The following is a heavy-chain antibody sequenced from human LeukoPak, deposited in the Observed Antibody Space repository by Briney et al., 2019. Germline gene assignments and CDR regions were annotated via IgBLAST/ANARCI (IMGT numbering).Heavy chain of an antibody. CDR1: GGSVSSGDYY. CDR2: IYYSGST. J-gene: IGHJ4*02. Sequence: SQTLSLTCTVSGGSVSSGDYYWSWLRQPPGRGLDWIGYIYYSGSTYYNPSLKSRVTISVDTSKNQFSLKLSSVTAADTAVYYCARTYGDYAYYFDYRGQGTLVTVSS. V-gene: IGHV4-30-4*01. D-gene: IGHD4-17*01. CDR3: ARTYGDYAYYFDY.